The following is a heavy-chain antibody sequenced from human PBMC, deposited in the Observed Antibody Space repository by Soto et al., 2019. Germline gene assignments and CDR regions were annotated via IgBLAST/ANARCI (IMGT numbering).Heavy chain of an antibody. V-gene: IGHV3-48*01. CDR1: GFDFSGYA. CDR2: MTGDRSYI. Sequence: EVKLVESGGGSAQPGGSLRLSCLASGFDFSGYAMNWIRQVPGKRPEWIAYMTGDRSYIYYADSVRGRFVISRDNAQSSLFLQMTDLKSDDSALYYCVRDRRLGDFDVWGQGSLVAVSS. CDR3: VRDRRLGDFDV. D-gene: IGHD7-27*01. J-gene: IGHJ4*02.